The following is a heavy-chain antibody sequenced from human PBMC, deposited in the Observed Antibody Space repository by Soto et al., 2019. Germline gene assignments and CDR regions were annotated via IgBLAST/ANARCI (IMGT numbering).Heavy chain of an antibody. J-gene: IGHJ4*02. CDR2: IKSKTDGGTT. CDR1: GFTFSNAW. D-gene: IGHD2-8*01. Sequence: EVQLVESGGGLVKPGGSLRLSCAASGFTFSNAWMSWVRQAPGKGLEWVGRIKSKTDGGTTDYAAPVKGRFTISRDDSKNTLYLQINSLKTEDTAVYYCTTEEDGVPLDYWGQGTLVTVSS. V-gene: IGHV3-15*01. CDR3: TTEEDGVPLDY.